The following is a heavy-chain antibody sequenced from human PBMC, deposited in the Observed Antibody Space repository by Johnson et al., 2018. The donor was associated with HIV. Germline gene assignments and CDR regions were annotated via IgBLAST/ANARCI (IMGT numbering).Heavy chain of an antibody. CDR1: GFTFSDYP. CDR3: ARDHRGLAAAFIWGAFDV. Sequence: QVQLVESGGGVVRPGGSLRLSCAASGFTFSDYPMHWVRQAPGKGLEYVSRITNNGGSTYYVNSVKGRFTISRDNSKNTLYLQMNSLRAEDTAVYYCARDHRGLAAAFIWGAFDVWGQGRMGTVSS. V-gene: IGHV3-64*04. J-gene: IGHJ3*01. D-gene: IGHD3-16*01. CDR2: ITNNGGST.